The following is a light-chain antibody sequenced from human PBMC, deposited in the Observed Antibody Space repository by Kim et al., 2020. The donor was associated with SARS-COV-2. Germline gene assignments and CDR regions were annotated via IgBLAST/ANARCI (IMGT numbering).Light chain of an antibody. CDR1: SYNMGNNY. V-gene: IGLV1-51*01. CDR3: GTWDSSLSAGV. CDR2: DNN. Sequence: QKVTISCSGSSYNMGNNYVSWYQQLPGTAPKLLIYDNNNRPSGIPDRFSGYKSGTSATLGITGLQTGDEADYYCGTWDSSLSAGVFGGGTQLTVL. J-gene: IGLJ3*02.